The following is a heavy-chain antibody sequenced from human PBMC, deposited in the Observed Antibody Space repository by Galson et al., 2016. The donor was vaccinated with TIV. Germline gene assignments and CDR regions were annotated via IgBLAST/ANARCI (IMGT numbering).Heavy chain of an antibody. CDR2: ISGSGFST. Sequence: SLRLSCAASGFTFSSYAMSWVRQAPGKGLEWVSGISGSGFSTFYADSVKGRFTISRDNSKNTLDLQMNSLRAEETAIYYCAKDTGSQPRNWFDPWGQGTLVTASS. D-gene: IGHD7-27*01. V-gene: IGHV3-23*01. J-gene: IGHJ5*02. CDR1: GFTFSSYA. CDR3: AKDTGSQPRNWFDP.